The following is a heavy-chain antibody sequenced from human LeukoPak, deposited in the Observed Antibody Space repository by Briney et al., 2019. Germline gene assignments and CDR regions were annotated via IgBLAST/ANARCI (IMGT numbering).Heavy chain of an antibody. CDR1: GGSFSGYY. Sequence: SETLSLTCAVYGGSFSGYYWSWLRQPPGKGLEWIGEINHSGSTNYNPSLKSRVTISVDTSKNQFSLKLSSVTAADTAVYYCARGRNILVIPAAPKRYFDYWGQGTLVTVSS. CDR3: ARGRNILVIPAAPKRYFDY. V-gene: IGHV4-34*01. J-gene: IGHJ4*02. CDR2: INHSGST. D-gene: IGHD2-2*01.